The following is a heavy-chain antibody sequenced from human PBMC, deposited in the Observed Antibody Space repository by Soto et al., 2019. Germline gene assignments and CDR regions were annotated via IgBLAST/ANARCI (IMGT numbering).Heavy chain of an antibody. CDR3: ARIGSSSVLYYMDV. V-gene: IGHV3-21*01. CDR2: ISSSGTYI. Sequence: EVQLVESGGGLVKPGGSLRLSCAASGFTFSSYSMNWVRQAPGKGLDWVSSISSSGTYIYYADSVKGRFTISRDNAKNSLYLQMNSLRAEDTAVYYCARIGSSSVLYYMDVWGKGTTVTVSS. J-gene: IGHJ6*03. CDR1: GFTFSSYS. D-gene: IGHD6-6*01.